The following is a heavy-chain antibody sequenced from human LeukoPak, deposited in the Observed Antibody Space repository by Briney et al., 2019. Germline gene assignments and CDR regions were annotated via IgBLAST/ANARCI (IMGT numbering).Heavy chain of an antibody. Sequence: AGGSLRLSCAASGFTLSSYGMHWVRQAPGKGLEWVAVISYDGSNKYYADSVKGRFTISRDNSKNTLYLQMNSLRAEDTAVYYCARGIQLWFPFDYWGQGTLVTVSS. D-gene: IGHD5-18*01. CDR1: GFTLSSYG. CDR2: ISYDGSNK. J-gene: IGHJ4*02. V-gene: IGHV3-30*03. CDR3: ARGIQLWFPFDY.